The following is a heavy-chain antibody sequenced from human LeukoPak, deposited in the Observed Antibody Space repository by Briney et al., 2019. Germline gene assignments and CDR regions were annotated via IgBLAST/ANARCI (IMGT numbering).Heavy chain of an antibody. V-gene: IGHV1-46*01. J-gene: IGHJ3*02. CDR2: INPNGGST. CDR3: ARVFTQQLVHAFDI. D-gene: IGHD6-13*01. Sequence: ASVKVSCKASGYTFTSYYMHWVRQAPGQGLEWMGIINPNGGSTSYAQKFQGRVTMTRDTSTSTVYMELSSLRSEDTAVYYCARVFTQQLVHAFDIWGQGTMSPSLQ. CDR1: GYTFTSYY.